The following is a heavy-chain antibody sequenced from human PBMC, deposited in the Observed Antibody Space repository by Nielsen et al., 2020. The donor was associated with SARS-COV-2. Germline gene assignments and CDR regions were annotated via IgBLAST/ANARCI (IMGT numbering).Heavy chain of an antibody. V-gene: IGHV1-2*02. CDR3: AIGYYDSSGYYYEGPFDY. D-gene: IGHD3-22*01. CDR1: GYTFTGYY. Sequence: ASVKVSCKASGYTFTGYYMHWVRQAPGQGLEWMGWINPNSGGTNYAQKFQGRVTMTRDTSISTAYMELSRLRSEDTAVYYCAIGYYDSSGYYYEGPFDYWGQGTLVTVSS. CDR2: INPNSGGT. J-gene: IGHJ4*02.